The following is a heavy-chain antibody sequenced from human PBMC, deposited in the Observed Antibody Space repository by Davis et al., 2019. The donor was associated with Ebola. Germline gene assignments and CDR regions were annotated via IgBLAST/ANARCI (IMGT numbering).Heavy chain of an antibody. CDR2: YGTSADT. CDR3: ARGDFGNGPFDY. V-gene: IGHV3-69-1*01. Sequence: GGSLRLSCSASGFIFSTYVMSWVRQAPGKGLEWVSTYGTSADTYYADSVKGRFTISRDNAKNSLTLQMNSLTAEDTAVYYCARGDFGNGPFDYWGQGTLVTVSS. D-gene: IGHD4-11*01. J-gene: IGHJ4*02. CDR1: GFIFSTYV.